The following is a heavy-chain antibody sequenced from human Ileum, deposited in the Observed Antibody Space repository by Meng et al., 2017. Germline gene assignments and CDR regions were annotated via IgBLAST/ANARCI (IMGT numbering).Heavy chain of an antibody. CDR2: MYEGGTT. V-gene: IGHV4-31*03. Sequence: QVQLKESGPGTVQPSQTLSLTFRGSCGSITRGGYYWTWIRQHPGKGLEYLGYMYEGGTTYYSPSLKSRVNISRDAPKIQFSLTLRSVTAADTAVYYCARANGDYGNWLDPWGQGTLVTVSS. CDR3: ARANGDYGNWLDP. D-gene: IGHD4-17*01. J-gene: IGHJ5*02. CDR1: CGSITRGGYY.